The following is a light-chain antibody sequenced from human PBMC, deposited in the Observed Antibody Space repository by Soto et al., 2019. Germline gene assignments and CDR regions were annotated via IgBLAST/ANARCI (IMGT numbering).Light chain of an antibody. CDR1: QSGLYSSNNKNY. V-gene: IGKV4-1*01. CDR2: WAS. CDR3: QQYESTPPT. J-gene: IGKJ2*01. Sequence: DIVMTQSPDSLAVSLGERATINCKSSQSGLYSSNNKNYLAWYQQRPGQPPKLLIYWASTRESGVPDRVSGRGSGTDFTLPITSLQAEDEAVYYCQQYESTPPTFGQGTKLEIK.